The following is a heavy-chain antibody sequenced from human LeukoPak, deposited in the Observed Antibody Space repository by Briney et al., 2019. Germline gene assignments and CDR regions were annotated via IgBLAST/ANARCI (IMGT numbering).Heavy chain of an antibody. CDR2: INPNSGGT. V-gene: IGHV1-2*06. D-gene: IGHD2-2*01. Sequence: ASVKVSCKASGYTFTGYYMHWVRQAPGQGLEWMGRINPNSGGTNYAQKFQGRVTITRNTSISTAYMELSSLRSEDTAVYYCARGLRYCSSTSCPELDDAFDIWGQGTMVTVSS. CDR3: ARGLRYCSSTSCPELDDAFDI. CDR1: GYTFTGYY. J-gene: IGHJ3*02.